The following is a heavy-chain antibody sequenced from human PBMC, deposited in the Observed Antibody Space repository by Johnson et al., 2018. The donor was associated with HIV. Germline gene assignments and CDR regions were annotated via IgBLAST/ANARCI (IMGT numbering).Heavy chain of an antibody. Sequence: EVQLVESGGGLVQPGGSLRLSCAASGFTFSSDAMSWVRQAPGKGLEWVSGINWHSDTIAYAASVKGRFTISRDNAKNSVYLKMDRLRAEDTALYYCAKDLVVINVRYAFHIWGQGTMVTVS. CDR1: GFTFSSDA. CDR2: INWHSDTI. J-gene: IGHJ3*02. D-gene: IGHD3-22*01. V-gene: IGHV3-9*01. CDR3: AKDLVVINVRYAFHI.